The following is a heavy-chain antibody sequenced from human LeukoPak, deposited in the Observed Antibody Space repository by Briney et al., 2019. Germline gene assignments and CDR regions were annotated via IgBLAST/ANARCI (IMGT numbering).Heavy chain of an antibody. V-gene: IGHV3-66*01. J-gene: IGHJ4*02. D-gene: IGHD2-21*02. Sequence: GGSLRLSCAASGFTVSSNYMSWVRQAPGKGLEWVSVIYSGGSTYYADSVKGRFTISRDNSKNTLYLQMNSLRAEDTAVYYCARATYCGGDCYPQNDYWGQGTLVTVSS. CDR1: GFTVSSNY. CDR3: ARATYCGGDCYPQNDY. CDR2: IYSGGST.